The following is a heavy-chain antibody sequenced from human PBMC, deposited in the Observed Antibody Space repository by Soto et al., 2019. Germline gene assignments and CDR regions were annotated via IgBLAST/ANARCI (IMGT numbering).Heavy chain of an antibody. V-gene: IGHV3-48*02. CDR2: ISSSSSTI. J-gene: IGHJ3*02. CDR3: ARGPPYYYDSSGYYRDAFDI. D-gene: IGHD3-22*01. CDR1: GFTFSSYS. Sequence: GGSLRLSCAASGFTFSSYSMNWVRQAPGKGLEWVSYISSSSSTIHYADSVKGRFTISRDNAKNSLYLQMNSLRDEDTAVYYCARGPPYYYDSSGYYRDAFDIWGQGTMVTVSS.